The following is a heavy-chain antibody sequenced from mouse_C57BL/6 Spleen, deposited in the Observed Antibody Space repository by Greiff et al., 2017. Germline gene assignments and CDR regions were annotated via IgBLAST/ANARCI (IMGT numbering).Heavy chain of an antibody. D-gene: IGHD2-5*01. CDR3: ARNYSNYEGWYFDV. CDR1: GYTFTSYW. V-gene: IGHV1-55*01. CDR2: IYPGSGSN. Sequence: QVHLQQPGAELVKPGASVKLSCKASGYTFTSYWITWVKQRPGQGLEWIGDIYPGSGSNNYNEKFKSKATLTVDTSSSTAYMQLSSLTSEDSAVYYCARNYSNYEGWYFDVWGTGTTVTVSS. J-gene: IGHJ1*03.